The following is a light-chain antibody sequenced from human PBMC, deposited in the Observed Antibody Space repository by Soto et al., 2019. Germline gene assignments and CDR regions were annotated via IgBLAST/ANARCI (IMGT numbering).Light chain of an antibody. J-gene: IGKJ1*01. CDR2: DAS. Sequence: TQSPGTLSLSPGERATLSCRASQSVSITTWLAWYQRKPGKAPKLLIYDASNLESGVPSRFSGSGSGTDFTLTISSLQPDDFATYYCQQYDTYWTFGQGTKVDIK. CDR1: QSVSITTW. CDR3: QQYDTYWT. V-gene: IGKV1-5*01.